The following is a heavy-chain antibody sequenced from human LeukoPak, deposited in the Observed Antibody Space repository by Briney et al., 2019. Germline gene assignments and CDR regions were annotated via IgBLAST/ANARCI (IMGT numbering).Heavy chain of an antibody. CDR2: IGTAGDT. Sequence: GGSLRLSCAASGFTFSSYDMHWVRQATGKGLEWVSAIGTAGDTYYPGSVKGRFTISRENAKNSVYLQMNSLRAEDTAVYYCARGRLLRSTKYFDSWGQGALVTVSS. D-gene: IGHD2-21*02. CDR3: ARGRLLRSTKYFDS. V-gene: IGHV3-13*01. CDR1: GFTFSSYD. J-gene: IGHJ4*02.